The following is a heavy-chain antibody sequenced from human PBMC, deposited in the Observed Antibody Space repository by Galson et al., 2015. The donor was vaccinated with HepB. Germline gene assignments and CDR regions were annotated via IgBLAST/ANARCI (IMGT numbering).Heavy chain of an antibody. V-gene: IGHV4-4*02. CDR1: GGSITSNNW. J-gene: IGHJ4*02. Sequence: ETLSLTCAVSGGSITSNNWWSWVRQPPGKGLEWIGEIYYSGSTNDNPSLKSRVTISVDKSKNQFSLKLSSVTAADTAVYYCARVYSSGWYPYYFDYWGQGTLVTVSS. CDR3: ARVYSSGWYPYYFDY. D-gene: IGHD6-19*01. CDR2: IYYSGST.